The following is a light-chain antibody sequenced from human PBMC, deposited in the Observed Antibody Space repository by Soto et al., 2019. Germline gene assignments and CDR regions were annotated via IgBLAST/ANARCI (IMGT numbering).Light chain of an antibody. CDR3: KPYGSSPWT. J-gene: IGKJ1*01. CDR1: QSVSSSY. V-gene: IGKV3-20*01. CDR2: GKY. Sequence: EVVMTQSPATLSVSPGERATLSCSASQSVSSSYLGWYQQKPGQANRLIIYGKYSRATGIQDRFSGSGSGTDFTLTIRRLEPEDFAVYYCKPYGSSPWTFGTGKKLDIK.